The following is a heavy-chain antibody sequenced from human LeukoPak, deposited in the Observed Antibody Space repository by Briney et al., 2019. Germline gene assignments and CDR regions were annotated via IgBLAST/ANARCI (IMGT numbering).Heavy chain of an antibody. V-gene: IGHV4-34*01. D-gene: IGHD6-13*01. CDR3: ARGHQPYSSSWYRGGYWFDP. CDR1: GGSFSGYY. Sequence: SETLSLTCAVYGGSFSGYYWSWIRQPPGKGLEWIGEINHSGSTNYNPSLKSRVTISVDTSKNQFSLKLSSVTAADTAVYYCARGHQPYSSSWYRGGYWFDPWGQGTLVTVSS. J-gene: IGHJ5*02. CDR2: INHSGST.